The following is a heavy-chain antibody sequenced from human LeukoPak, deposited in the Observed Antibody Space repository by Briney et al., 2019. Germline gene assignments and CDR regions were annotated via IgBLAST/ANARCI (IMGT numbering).Heavy chain of an antibody. J-gene: IGHJ6*03. CDR1: GFTFDDYG. CDR3: ARVIVGATKDYYYYYYMDV. V-gene: IGHV3-20*04. Sequence: PGGSLRLSCAASGFTFDDYGMSWVRQAPGKGLEWVSGINWNGGSTGYADSVKGRSTISRDNAKNSLYLQMNSLRAEDTALYYCARVIVGATKDYYYYYYMDVWGKGTTVTVSS. D-gene: IGHD1-26*01. CDR2: INWNGGST.